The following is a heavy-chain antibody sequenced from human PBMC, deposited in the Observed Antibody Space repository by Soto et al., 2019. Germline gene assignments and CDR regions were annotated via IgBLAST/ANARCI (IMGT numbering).Heavy chain of an antibody. CDR1: GFTFSGYS. CDR3: ATAVESATHYYDSSGYSH. Sequence: EGSLRLSCAASGFTFSGYSMNWVRQAPGKGLEWVSYISSSSSTIYYADSVKGRFTISRDNAKNSLYLQMNSLREEDTAVYYCATAVESATHYYDSSGYSHWGQGTLVTVAS. CDR2: ISSSSSTI. V-gene: IGHV3-48*02. D-gene: IGHD3-22*01. J-gene: IGHJ4*02.